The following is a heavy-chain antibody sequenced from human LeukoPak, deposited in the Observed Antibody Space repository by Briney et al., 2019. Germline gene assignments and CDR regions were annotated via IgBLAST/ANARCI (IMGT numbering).Heavy chain of an antibody. V-gene: IGHV1-2*02. D-gene: IGHD6-19*01. CDR1: GYTFTDYY. CDR3: ARSSGWYPVDY. J-gene: IGHJ4*02. Sequence: ASVEVSCKASGYTFTDYYMHWVRQAPGQGLEWMGWITPNSDYTNYAQKLQGRVTMTRDTYINTAYMQLSRLTSDDTAVYFCARSSGWYPVDYWGQGTLVTVSS. CDR2: ITPNSDYT.